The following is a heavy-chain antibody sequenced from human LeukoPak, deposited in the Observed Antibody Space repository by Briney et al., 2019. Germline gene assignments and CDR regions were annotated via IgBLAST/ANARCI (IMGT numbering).Heavy chain of an antibody. V-gene: IGHV3-11*06. CDR2: ISGSSSYT. CDR3: ARDSSAGLDP. Sequence: GGSLRLSCAASGFTFSDYYMSWIRQAPGKGLEWVSYISGSSSYTNYADSVKGRFTISRDNAKNSLYLQMNSLRAEGTAVYYCARDSSAGLDPWGQGTLVTVSS. J-gene: IGHJ5*02. CDR1: GFTFSDYY. D-gene: IGHD1-14*01.